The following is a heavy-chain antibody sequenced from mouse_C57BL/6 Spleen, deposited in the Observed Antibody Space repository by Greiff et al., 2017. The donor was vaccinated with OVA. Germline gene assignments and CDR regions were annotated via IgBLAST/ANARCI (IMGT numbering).Heavy chain of an antibody. D-gene: IGHD1-1*01. CDR1: GYTFTGYW. J-gene: IGHJ3*01. Sequence: QVQLQQSGAELMKPGASVKLSCKATGYTFTGYWIEWVKQRPGHGLEWIGEILPGSGCTNYTEKFKGKATFTADTSSNTAYMQLSSLTTEDSAIYYCARCGGDYYYGSSPFAYWGQGTRVTVSA. V-gene: IGHV1-9*01. CDR3: ARCGGDYYYGSSPFAY. CDR2: ILPGSGCT.